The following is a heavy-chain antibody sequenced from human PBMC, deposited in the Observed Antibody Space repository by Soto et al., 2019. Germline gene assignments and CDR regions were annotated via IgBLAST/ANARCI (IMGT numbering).Heavy chain of an antibody. CDR3: AKDFSNDTIFGVVTYYFDY. Sequence: GASVKVSCKASGYTFTSYAMHWVRQAPGQRLEWMGWINAGNGTSNYAQKFQGRVTITADESTSTAYMDLNSLTSDDTAVYYCAKDFSNDTIFGVVTYYFDYWGQGTLVTVSS. CDR1: GYTFTSYA. V-gene: IGHV1-3*01. D-gene: IGHD3-3*01. CDR2: INAGNGTS. J-gene: IGHJ4*02.